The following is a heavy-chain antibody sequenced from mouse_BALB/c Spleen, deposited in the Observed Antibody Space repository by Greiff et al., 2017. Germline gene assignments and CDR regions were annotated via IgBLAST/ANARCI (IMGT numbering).Heavy chain of an antibody. CDR3: ARGAYGPFAY. Sequence: EVQLVESGPELVKPGASVKISCKASGYTFTDYNMHWVKQSHGKSLEWIGYIYPYNGGTGYNQKFKSKATLTVDNSSSTAYMELRSLTSEDSAVYYCARGAYGPFAYWGQGTLVTVSA. CDR2: IYPYNGGT. D-gene: IGHD2-10*02. J-gene: IGHJ3*01. V-gene: IGHV1S29*02. CDR1: GYTFTDYN.